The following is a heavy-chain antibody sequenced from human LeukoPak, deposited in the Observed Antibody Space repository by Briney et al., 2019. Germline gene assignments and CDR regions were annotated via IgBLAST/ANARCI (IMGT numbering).Heavy chain of an antibody. CDR1: GYSISSGYY. CDR3: ARDINRVLAFGM. J-gene: IGHJ3*02. CDR2: VFHDGDT. D-gene: IGHD3-10*01. V-gene: IGHV4-38-2*02. Sequence: SETLSLTCTVSGYSISSGYYWGWIRQTPGKGLEWIGRVFHDGDTHYNPSLKSRLSISVDTSKNQVSLKLSSVTAADTALYYCARDINRVLAFGMWGQGTMVTVSS.